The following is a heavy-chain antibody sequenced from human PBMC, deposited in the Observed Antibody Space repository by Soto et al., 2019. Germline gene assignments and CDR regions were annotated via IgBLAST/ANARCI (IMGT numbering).Heavy chain of an antibody. J-gene: IGHJ5*02. V-gene: IGHV2-5*01. CDR3: AHSYYLGYCSSTSCPFDP. D-gene: IGHD2-2*01. Sequence: SGPTLVNPTQTLTLTCTFSGFSLSTSGVGVGWIRQPPGKALEWLALIYWNDDKRYSPSLKSRLTITKDTSKNQVVLTMTNMEPVDTATYYFAHSYYLGYCSSTSCPFDPWGQGTLVTVSS. CDR1: GFSLSTSGVG. CDR2: IYWNDDK.